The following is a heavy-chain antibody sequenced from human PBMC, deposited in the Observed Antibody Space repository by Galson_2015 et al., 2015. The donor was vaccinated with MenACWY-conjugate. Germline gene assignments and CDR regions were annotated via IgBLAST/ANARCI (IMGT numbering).Heavy chain of an antibody. D-gene: IGHD2-2*01. CDR2: ISSSSSTI. J-gene: IGHJ4*02. CDR1: GFTFSSYA. CDR3: ARDHDVPDIVVVPSIPEGFDY. Sequence: SLRLSCAASGFTFSSYAMSWVRQAPGKGLEWVSYISSSSSTIYYADSVKGRFTISRDNAKNSLYLQMNSLRDEDTAVYYCARDHDVPDIVVVPSIPEGFDYWGQGTLVTVSS. V-gene: IGHV3-48*02.